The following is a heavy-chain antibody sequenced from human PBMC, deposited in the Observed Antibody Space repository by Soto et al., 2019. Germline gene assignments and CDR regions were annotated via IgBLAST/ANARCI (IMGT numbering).Heavy chain of an antibody. V-gene: IGHV4-4*02. D-gene: IGHD7-27*01. CDR3: ARAPELGWNGLDV. CDR2: IYHSERT. CDR1: GVSISSSNW. J-gene: IGHJ6*02. Sequence: HVQLQESGPGLVKPSGTLSLTCAVSGVSISSSNWWSWVRQPPGKGLEWIGEIYHSERTNYNPSLKSRVTISVDRSKNQISLNLTSVTAADTAVYYCARAPELGWNGLDVWGQGTSVTVSS.